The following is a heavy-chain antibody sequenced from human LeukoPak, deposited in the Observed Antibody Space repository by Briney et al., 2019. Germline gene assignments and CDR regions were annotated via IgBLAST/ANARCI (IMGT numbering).Heavy chain of an antibody. CDR2: ISAYNGNT. Sequence: ASVKVSCKASGYTFTSYGISWVRQAPGQGLEWMVWISAYNGNTNYAQKLQGIVTMTTDTSTSTAYMELRSLRSDDTAVYYCARENVAGQNLEYYDFWSGYFVYYYYMDVWGKGTTVTVSS. CDR1: GYTFTSYG. D-gene: IGHD3-3*01. CDR3: ARENVAGQNLEYYDFWSGYFVYYYYMDV. J-gene: IGHJ6*03. V-gene: IGHV1-18*01.